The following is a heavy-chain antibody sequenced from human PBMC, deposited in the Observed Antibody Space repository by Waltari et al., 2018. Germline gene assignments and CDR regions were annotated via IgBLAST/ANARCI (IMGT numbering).Heavy chain of an antibody. CDR1: GGSFSGYT. J-gene: IGHJ4*02. CDR3: AKPDVNYGHFVY. V-gene: IGHV4-34*02. Sequence: QVQLQQWGAGLLKPSETLSLTCAVYGGSFSGYTWSWILQSPGRGLEWIGEVSHTGSNYNPSLKSRVTISVDTSNHHFSLKLSSVTAADTAIYYCAKPDVNYGHFVYWGQGTLVTVSS. D-gene: IGHD4-17*01. CDR2: VSHTGS.